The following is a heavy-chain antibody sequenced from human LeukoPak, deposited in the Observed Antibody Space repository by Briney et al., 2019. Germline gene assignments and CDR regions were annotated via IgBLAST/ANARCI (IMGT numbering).Heavy chain of an antibody. CDR2: ISGSGGST. CDR1: GFTFSSYS. Sequence: PGGSLRLSCAASGFTFSSYSMSWVHQAPGKGLEWVSAISGSGGSTYYADSVKGRFTISRDNSKNTLYLQMNSLRAEDTAVYYCAKGPNVLGTNWFDPWGQGTLVTVSS. CDR3: AKGPNVLGTNWFDP. D-gene: IGHD3-16*01. J-gene: IGHJ5*02. V-gene: IGHV3-23*01.